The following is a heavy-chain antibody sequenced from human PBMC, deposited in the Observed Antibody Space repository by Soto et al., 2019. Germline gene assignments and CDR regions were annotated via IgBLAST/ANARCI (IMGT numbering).Heavy chain of an antibody. V-gene: IGHV3-7*04. J-gene: IGHJ4*02. CDR3: TRDWRHFVH. CDR1: GFTFSGFF. CDR2: IRQDGSEK. Sequence: GGSLRLSCAASGFTFSGFFMTWVLQAPWKGLEWVANIRQDGSEKNYVDSVRGRFTISRDNAENTLYLQMNNLKAEDTALYYCTRDWRHFVHWSQGALVTVSS.